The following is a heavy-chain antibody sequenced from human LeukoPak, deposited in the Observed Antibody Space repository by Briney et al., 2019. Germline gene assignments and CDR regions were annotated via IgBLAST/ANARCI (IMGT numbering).Heavy chain of an antibody. CDR1: GYTFTAYN. CDR3: ARGGGMTPGAFDI. V-gene: IGHV1-69*05. Sequence: ASVKVSCKASGYTFTAYNIHWVRQAPGQGLEWMGGIIPIFGTANYAQKFQGRVTITTDESTSTAYMELSCLRSEDTAVYYCARGGGMTPGAFDIWGQGTMVTVSS. CDR2: IIPIFGTA. J-gene: IGHJ3*02.